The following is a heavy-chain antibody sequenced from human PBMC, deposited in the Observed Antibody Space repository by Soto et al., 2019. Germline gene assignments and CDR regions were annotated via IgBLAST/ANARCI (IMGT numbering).Heavy chain of an antibody. D-gene: IGHD2-21*01. Sequence: PGGSLRLSCAASGFTFSNYGMHWVRQAPGKGLERVAVIWYDGNNKYYADSVKGRFTISRDNSNNTLYVQMTSLRAEDTAVYYCARGLHSLFDYWGQGTLVTVSS. CDR1: GFTFSNYG. J-gene: IGHJ4*02. V-gene: IGHV3-33*01. CDR2: IWYDGNNK. CDR3: ARGLHSLFDY.